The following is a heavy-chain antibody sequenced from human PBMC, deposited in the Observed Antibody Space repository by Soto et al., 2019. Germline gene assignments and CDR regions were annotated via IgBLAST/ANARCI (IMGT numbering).Heavy chain of an antibody. Sequence: ASVKVSCKASGGTFSSYAISWVRQAPGQGLEWMGGIIPIFGTASYAQKFQGRVTITADESTSTAYMELSSLRSEDTAVYYCARATAPIAATTNHYYYYGMDVWGQGTTVTVSS. CDR3: ARATAPIAATTNHYYYYGMDV. V-gene: IGHV1-69*13. J-gene: IGHJ6*02. CDR2: IIPIFGTA. D-gene: IGHD1-26*01. CDR1: GGTFSSYA.